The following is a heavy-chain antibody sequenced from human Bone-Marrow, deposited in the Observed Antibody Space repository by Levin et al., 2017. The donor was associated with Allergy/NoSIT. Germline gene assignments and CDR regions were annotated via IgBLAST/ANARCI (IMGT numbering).Heavy chain of an antibody. CDR3: ARGRWQWLVQPVLDY. CDR1: GGSISSGDYY. D-gene: IGHD6-19*01. J-gene: IGHJ4*02. CDR2: IYYSGST. Sequence: PSETLSLTCTVSGGSISSGDYYWSWIRQPPGKGLEWIGYIYYSGSTYYNPSLKSRVTISVDTSKNQFSLKLSSVTAADTAVYYCARGRWQWLVQPVLDYWGQGTLVTVSS. V-gene: IGHV4-30-4*01.